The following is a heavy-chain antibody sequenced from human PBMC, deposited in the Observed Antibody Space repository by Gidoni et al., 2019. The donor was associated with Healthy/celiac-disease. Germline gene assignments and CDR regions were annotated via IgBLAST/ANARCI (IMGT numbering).Heavy chain of an antibody. Sequence: QVQLVESGGGVVHPGRSLRLSCAAAGFSFSSYGMHWVRQAPGKGLEWVAVIWYDGSNKYYADSVKGRFTISRDNSKNTLYLQMNSLRAEDTAVYYCATGKLDPYWYFDLWGRGTLVTVSS. J-gene: IGHJ2*01. V-gene: IGHV3-33*01. CDR3: ATGKLDPYWYFDL. CDR2: IWYDGSNK. CDR1: GFSFSSYG. D-gene: IGHD6-6*01.